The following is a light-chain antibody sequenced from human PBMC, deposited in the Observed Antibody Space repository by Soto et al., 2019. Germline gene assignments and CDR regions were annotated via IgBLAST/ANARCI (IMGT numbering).Light chain of an antibody. CDR1: QSIYSN. CDR2: GTS. V-gene: IGKV3-15*01. Sequence: TQSPATLSVSPGERATLSCRASQSIYSNLAWYYQRPGQSPRLLIYGTSTRATGIPARFSGSGSGTEFTLTIGSLQAEDFAVYYCQQYNSWPQTFGQGTKVDIK. CDR3: QQYNSWPQT. J-gene: IGKJ1*01.